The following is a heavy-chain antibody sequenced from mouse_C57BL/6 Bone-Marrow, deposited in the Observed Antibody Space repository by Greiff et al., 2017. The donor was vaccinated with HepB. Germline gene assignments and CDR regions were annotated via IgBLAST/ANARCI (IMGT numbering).Heavy chain of an antibody. CDR2: ISNGGGST. CDR3: ARHDRQLGTYPMQH. CDR1: GFTFRDYY. V-gene: IGHV5-12*02. Sequence: EVKLVESGGCLVQPGWSLKLPCATSGFTFRDYYMYWVRQTPEKRLEWVAYISNGGGSTYYPDTVKGRFTISRDNAKNTLYLQMSRLKSEDTAMYYCARHDRQLGTYPMQHWGEGPPSIVSS. D-gene: IGHD3-3*01. J-gene: IGHJ4*01.